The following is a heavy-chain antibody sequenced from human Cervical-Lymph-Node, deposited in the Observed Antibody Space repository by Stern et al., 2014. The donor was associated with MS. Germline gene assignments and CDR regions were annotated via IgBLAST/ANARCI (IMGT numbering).Heavy chain of an antibody. CDR2: IWYDGSNP. V-gene: IGHV3-33*01. CDR1: GFSFSRYA. CDR3: ASAYSSSHYYFDY. Sequence: QVQLVQSGGGVVQPGRSLRLSCAASGFSFSRYAMNWVRQAPGKGLEWVALIWYDGSNPYYADSVTGRFTISRDNFKNTLYLQMNSLRAEDTAVYYCASAYSSSHYYFDYWGQGTLVTVSS. D-gene: IGHD6-13*01. J-gene: IGHJ4*02.